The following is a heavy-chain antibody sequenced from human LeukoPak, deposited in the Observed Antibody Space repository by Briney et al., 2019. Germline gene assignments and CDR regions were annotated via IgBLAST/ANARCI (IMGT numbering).Heavy chain of an antibody. CDR1: GFTFSSYS. J-gene: IGHJ6*02. CDR2: ISSSSSYI. D-gene: IGHD3-9*01. V-gene: IGHV3-21*01. CDR3: ARDRSLERYFDWLPRVGMDA. Sequence: PGGSLRLSCAASGFTFSSYSMNWVRQAPGKGLEWVSYISSSSSYIYYADSVKGRFTISRDNAKNSLYLQMNSLRAEDTGVYYCARDRSLERYFDWLPRVGMDAWGQGTTVTVSS.